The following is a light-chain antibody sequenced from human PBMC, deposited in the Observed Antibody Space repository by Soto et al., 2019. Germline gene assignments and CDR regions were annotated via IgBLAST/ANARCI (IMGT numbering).Light chain of an antibody. Sequence: EIGLPLFSVSLSRCDGERATLSCWLAQRSSNNYLDWYQQKPGQAPRLLIYGASSRATGIPERFSGSGSGTDCTLTISRLQPEDFAVYYCQQYSSSPFTFGQGTKVDIK. CDR1: QRSSNNY. CDR2: GAS. J-gene: IGKJ3*01. V-gene: IGKV3-20*01. CDR3: QQYSSSPFT.